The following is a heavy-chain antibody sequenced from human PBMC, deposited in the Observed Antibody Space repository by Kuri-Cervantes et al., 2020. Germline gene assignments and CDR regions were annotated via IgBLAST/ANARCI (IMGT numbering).Heavy chain of an antibody. J-gene: IGHJ4*02. V-gene: IGHV3-23*01. Sequence: GGSLRLSCAASEFTFSNFAMSWVRQAPGKGLEWVSAISGSGGSTYYADSVKGRFTISRDNSKNTLYLRMNSLRAEDTAVYYCAKPADSSGRHFDYWGQGTLVTVSS. CDR2: ISGSGGST. CDR1: EFTFSNFA. D-gene: IGHD3-22*01. CDR3: AKPADSSGRHFDY.